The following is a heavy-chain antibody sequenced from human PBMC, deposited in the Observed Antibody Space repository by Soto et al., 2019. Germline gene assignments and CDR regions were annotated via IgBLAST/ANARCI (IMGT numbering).Heavy chain of an antibody. D-gene: IGHD2-15*01. CDR1: GGSISSGGYY. Sequence: PSETLSLTCTVSGGSISSGGYYWSWIRQHPGKGLEWIGYIYYSGSTYYNTSLKSRVTISVDTSKNQFSLKLSSVTDADTAVYYCARRSTPTAPFDYWGQGTLVTVSS. CDR3: ARRSTPTAPFDY. V-gene: IGHV4-31*03. J-gene: IGHJ4*02. CDR2: IYYSGST.